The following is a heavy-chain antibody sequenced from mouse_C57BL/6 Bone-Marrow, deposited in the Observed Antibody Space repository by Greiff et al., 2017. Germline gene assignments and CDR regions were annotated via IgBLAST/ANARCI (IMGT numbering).Heavy chain of an antibody. D-gene: IGHD2-5*01. CDR3: ARPYYSNYWYFDV. J-gene: IGHJ1*03. CDR2: IYPGSGST. V-gene: IGHV1-55*01. CDR1: GYTFTSYW. Sequence: VQLQQSGAELVKPGASVKMSCKASGYTFTSYWITWVKQRPGQGLEWIGDIYPGSGSTNYNEKFKSKVTLTVDTSTSTAYMQLSSLTSEDSSVYYCARPYYSNYWYFDVWGTGTTVTVSS.